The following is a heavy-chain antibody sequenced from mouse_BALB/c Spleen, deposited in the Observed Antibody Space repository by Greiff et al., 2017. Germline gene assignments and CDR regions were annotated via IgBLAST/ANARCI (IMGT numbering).Heavy chain of an antibody. CDR3: ARDRGGTSYYFDY. CDR1: GFTFSSYA. CDR2: ISSGGSYT. J-gene: IGHJ2*01. D-gene: IGHD2-14*01. Sequence: EVKLVESGGGLVKPGGSLKLSCAASGFTFSSYAMSWVRQSPEKRLEWVAEISSGGSYTYYPDTVTGRFTISRDNAKNTLYLEMSSLRSEDTAMYYCARDRGGTSYYFDYWGQGTTLTVSS. V-gene: IGHV5-9-4*01.